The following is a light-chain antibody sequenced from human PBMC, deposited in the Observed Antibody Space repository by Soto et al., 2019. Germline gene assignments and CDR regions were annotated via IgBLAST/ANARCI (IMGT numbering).Light chain of an antibody. CDR3: QQYNSYSST. V-gene: IGKV1-5*01. Sequence: DIQMTQSPSTLSASVGDRVTITCRASQSISSWLAWYQQKPGKAPKPLIYAASTLQSGVPSRFSGSGSGTEFTLTISSLQPDDFATYYCQQYNSYSSTFGQGTRLEIK. CDR2: AAS. J-gene: IGKJ5*01. CDR1: QSISSW.